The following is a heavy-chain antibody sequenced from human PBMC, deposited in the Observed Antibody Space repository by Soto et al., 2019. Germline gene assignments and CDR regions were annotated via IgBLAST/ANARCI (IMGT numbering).Heavy chain of an antibody. J-gene: IGHJ4*02. Sequence: EVQLLESGGGLVQPGGSLRLSCAASGFTFNNYAMTWVRQAPGKGLEWVSAISGGGDTTSYADSVKGRFPVSRDGSKNARYLQMSSLRAEDPALYYCAKGRGGSGSLTPRVDFWGQGTLVTVSS. CDR1: GFTFNNYA. CDR3: AKGRGGSGSLTPRVDF. V-gene: IGHV3-23*01. CDR2: ISGGGDTT. D-gene: IGHD3-10*01.